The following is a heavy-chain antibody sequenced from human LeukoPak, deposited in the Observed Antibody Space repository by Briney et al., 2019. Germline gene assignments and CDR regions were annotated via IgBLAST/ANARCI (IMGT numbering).Heavy chain of an antibody. CDR3: AKDPWGMDV. Sequence: GGSLRLSCVASGFTFSSYAMSWVRQAPGKGLEWVAAISDSGGSTYYVDSVRGRFTISRDNSKNTLYLQMNSLRTEDTAVYYCAKDPWGMDVWGQGTTVTVSS. J-gene: IGHJ6*02. CDR1: GFTFSSYA. CDR2: ISDSGGST. V-gene: IGHV3-23*01.